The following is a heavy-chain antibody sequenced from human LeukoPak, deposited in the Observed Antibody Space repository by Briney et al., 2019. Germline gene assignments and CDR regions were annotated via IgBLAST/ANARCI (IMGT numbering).Heavy chain of an antibody. V-gene: IGHV4-38-2*02. Sequence: NPSETLSLTCTVSGYSISSGFYWGWIRQPPGKGLEWIGSIYHSGSTYYNPSLESRVTISVDTSKNQFSLKVISVTAADTAVYYCARGVGYCSGGRCPFDYWGRGTQVTVSS. CDR2: IYHSGST. CDR1: GYSISSGFY. CDR3: ARGVGYCSGGRCPFDY. J-gene: IGHJ4*01. D-gene: IGHD2-15*01.